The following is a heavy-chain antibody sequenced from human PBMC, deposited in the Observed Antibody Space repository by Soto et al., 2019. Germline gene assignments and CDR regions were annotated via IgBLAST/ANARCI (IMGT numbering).Heavy chain of an antibody. CDR1: GGTFSSYA. J-gene: IGHJ4*02. D-gene: IGHD1-26*01. Sequence: ASVKVSCKASGGTFSSYAISWVRQAPGQGLEWMGWISAYNGNTNYAQKLQGRVTMTTDTSTSTAYMELRSLRSDDTAVYYCARVLVGATDYFDYWGQGTLVTVSS. V-gene: IGHV1-18*01. CDR3: ARVLVGATDYFDY. CDR2: ISAYNGNT.